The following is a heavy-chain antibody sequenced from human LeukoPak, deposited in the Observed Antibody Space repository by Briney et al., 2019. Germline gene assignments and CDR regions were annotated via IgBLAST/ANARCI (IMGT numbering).Heavy chain of an antibody. J-gene: IGHJ4*02. Sequence: SVTVSCKASGFTFTISAVQWVRQARGQRLEWIGWIVVGSGNTNYAQKFQERVTITRDMSTSTAYMELSSLRSEDTAVYYCAADPYGDYVLLDYWGQGTLVTVSS. D-gene: IGHD4-17*01. CDR3: AADPYGDYVLLDY. CDR2: IVVGSGNT. CDR1: GFTFTISA. V-gene: IGHV1-58*01.